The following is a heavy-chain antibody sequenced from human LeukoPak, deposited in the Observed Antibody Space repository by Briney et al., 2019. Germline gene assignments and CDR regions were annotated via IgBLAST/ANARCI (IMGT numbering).Heavy chain of an antibody. V-gene: IGHV4-59*08. CDR3: ARHTRGLGATINFYGMDV. J-gene: IGHJ6*02. CDR2: IYYSGTT. Sequence: SETLSLTCTVSGGTISSYYWSWIRQPPGKGLEWIGYIYYSGTTNYNPSLKSRVTISVDTSKNQFSLKVSSVTAADTAVYYCARHTRGLGATINFYGMDVWGQGTTVTVSS. D-gene: IGHD1-26*01. CDR1: GGTISSYY.